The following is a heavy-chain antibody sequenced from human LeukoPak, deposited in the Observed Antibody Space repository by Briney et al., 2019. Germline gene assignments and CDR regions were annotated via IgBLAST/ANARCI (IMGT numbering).Heavy chain of an antibody. CDR2: IYYSGST. J-gene: IGHJ6*02. CDR3: ARVGPMRSYYYYGMDV. D-gene: IGHD2-15*01. V-gene: IGHV4-59*01. Sequence: NPSETLSLTCTVSGDSISSYYWSWIRQPPGKGLEWIGYIYYSGSTNYNPSLKSRVTISVDTSKNQFSLKLSSVTAADTAVYYCARVGPMRSYYYYGMDVWGQGTTVTVSS. CDR1: GDSISSYY.